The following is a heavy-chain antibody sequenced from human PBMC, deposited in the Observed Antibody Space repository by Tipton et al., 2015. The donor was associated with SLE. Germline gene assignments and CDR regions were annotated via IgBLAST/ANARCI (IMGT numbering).Heavy chain of an antibody. D-gene: IGHD2-2*01. V-gene: IGHV3-33*08. CDR3: ARDPQLPFDY. CDR1: GFTFSSYS. J-gene: IGHJ4*02. CDR2: IRYDGSNK. Sequence: SLRLSCAASGFTFSSYSMNWVRQAPGKGLEWVAFIRYDGSNKYYVDSVKGRFTISRDNAKNSLYLQMNSLRAEDTAVYYCARDPQLPFDYWGQGTLVTVSS.